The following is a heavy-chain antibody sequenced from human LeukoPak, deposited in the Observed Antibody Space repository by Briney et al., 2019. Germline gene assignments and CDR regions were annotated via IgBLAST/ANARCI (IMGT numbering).Heavy chain of an antibody. CDR3: AKADCGGDCYGSDY. CDR2: IRYDGSNK. V-gene: IGHV3-30*02. CDR1: GFTFSSYG. D-gene: IGHD2-21*01. Sequence: SGGSLRLSCAASGFTFSSYGMHWVRQAPGKGLEWVAFIRYDGSNKYYAGSVKGRFTISRDNSKDTLYLLMNSLRAEDTAVYYCAKADCGGDCYGSDYWGQGTLVTVSS. J-gene: IGHJ4*02.